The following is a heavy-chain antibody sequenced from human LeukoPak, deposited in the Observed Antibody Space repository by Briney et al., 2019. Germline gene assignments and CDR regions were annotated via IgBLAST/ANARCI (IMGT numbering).Heavy chain of an antibody. Sequence: GGSLRLSCAASGFTFWDTWMNWVRQVPGQGLEWVANIKQDGSEKFYVASVKGRFTISRDNGKSSLYLQMNSLRAEDTALYYCATSYDMGWLIGYWGQGTLVTVSS. CDR2: IKQDGSEK. CDR1: GFTFWDTW. J-gene: IGHJ4*02. CDR3: ATSYDMGWLIGY. D-gene: IGHD3/OR15-3a*01. V-gene: IGHV3-7*03.